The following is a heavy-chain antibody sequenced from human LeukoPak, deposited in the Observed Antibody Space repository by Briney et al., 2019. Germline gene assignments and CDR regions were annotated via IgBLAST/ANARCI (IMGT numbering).Heavy chain of an antibody. CDR1: GYTFTSYG. CDR2: ISAYNGNT. V-gene: IGHV1-18*01. CDR3: ARERFVVVPAASPHAFDI. D-gene: IGHD2-2*01. J-gene: IGHJ3*02. Sequence: GASVKVSCKASGYTFTSYGISWVRQAPGQGLEWMGWISAYNGNTNYAQKLQGRVTMTTDTSTSTAYMELRSLRSDDTAVYYCARERFVVVPAASPHAFDIWGQGTMVTVSS.